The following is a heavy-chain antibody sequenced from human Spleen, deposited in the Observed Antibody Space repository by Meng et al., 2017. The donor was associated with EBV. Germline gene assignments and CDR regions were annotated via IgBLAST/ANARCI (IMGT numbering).Heavy chain of an antibody. Sequence: VQFVESGAEVKKPGASVKVSCKPSGYSFTGYAIHWVRQAPGQRLEWMGWIHGDNGNTKYSEKFQDRVTITRGPSARTAYMELSSLTSEDTAVYYCASHLLGFCTGGICYSPYWGQGSLVTVSS. CDR2: IHGDNGNT. D-gene: IGHD2-15*01. CDR1: GYSFTGYA. J-gene: IGHJ4*02. CDR3: ASHLLGFCTGGICYSPY. V-gene: IGHV1-3*01.